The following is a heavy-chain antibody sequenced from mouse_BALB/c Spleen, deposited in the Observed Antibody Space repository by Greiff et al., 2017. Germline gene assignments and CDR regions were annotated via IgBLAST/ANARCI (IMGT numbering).Heavy chain of an antibody. CDR2: ISSGSSTI. V-gene: IGHV5-17*02. CDR3: ARGEGGSGYFDY. D-gene: IGHD1-1*02. Sequence: EVMLVESGGGLVQPGGSRKLSCAASGFTFSSFGMHWVRQAPEKGLEWVAYISSGSSTIYYADTVKGRFTIFRDNPKNTLFLQMTSLRSEDTAMYYCARGEGGSGYFDYWGQGTTLTVSS. J-gene: IGHJ2*01. CDR1: GFTFSSFG.